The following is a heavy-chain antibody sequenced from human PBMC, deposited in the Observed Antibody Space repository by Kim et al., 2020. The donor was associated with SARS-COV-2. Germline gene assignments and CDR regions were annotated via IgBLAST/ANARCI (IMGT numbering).Heavy chain of an antibody. CDR2: YRGST. J-gene: IGHJ4*02. Sequence: YRGSTDYNPSLKSRLIISIDTSKNQFSLKLSSVTAADTAVYYCARVPNVWGQGVLVTVSS. D-gene: IGHD1-1*01. V-gene: IGHV4-31*02. CDR3: ARVPNV.